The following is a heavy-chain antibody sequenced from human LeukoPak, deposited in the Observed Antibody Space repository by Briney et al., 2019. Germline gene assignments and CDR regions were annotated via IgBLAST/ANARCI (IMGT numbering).Heavy chain of an antibody. D-gene: IGHD2-2*01. CDR1: GFTFSSYS. Sequence: PGGSLRLSCAASGFTFSSYSMNWVRQAPGKGLEWVSSISDRSNYIYYADSVKGRFTISRDNAKNSLYLQMNSLRAEDTAVYYCARMSCSSTSCYGYYYGMDVWGQGTTVTVSS. CDR2: ISDRSNYI. J-gene: IGHJ6*02. V-gene: IGHV3-21*01. CDR3: ARMSCSSTSCYGYYYGMDV.